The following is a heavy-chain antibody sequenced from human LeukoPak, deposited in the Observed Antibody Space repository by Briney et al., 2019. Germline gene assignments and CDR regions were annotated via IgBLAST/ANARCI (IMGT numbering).Heavy chain of an antibody. CDR2: INHSGST. CDR1: GGSFSGYY. Sequence: SETLSLTCAVYGGSFSGYYWSWIRQPPGKGLEWIGEINHSGSTNYNPSLKSRVTISLDTSKNQFSLKLSSVTAADTAVYYCATSDCSSTSCYEGDAFDIWGQGTMVTVSS. J-gene: IGHJ3*02. D-gene: IGHD2-2*01. CDR3: ATSDCSSTSCYEGDAFDI. V-gene: IGHV4-34*01.